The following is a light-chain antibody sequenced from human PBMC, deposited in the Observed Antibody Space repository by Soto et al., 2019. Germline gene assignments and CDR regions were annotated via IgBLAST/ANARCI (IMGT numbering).Light chain of an antibody. Sequence: AIQLTQSPSSLSASVGNRVTITCRASQGISSALAWYQQKPVKAPKLLIYDASSLESGVPSRFSGSGPGADFTLTFGILQPEDFATYYSQQFNSYPQGFTFGPGTNVDIK. CDR2: DAS. CDR3: QQFNSYPQGFT. V-gene: IGKV1-13*02. J-gene: IGKJ3*01. CDR1: QGISSA.